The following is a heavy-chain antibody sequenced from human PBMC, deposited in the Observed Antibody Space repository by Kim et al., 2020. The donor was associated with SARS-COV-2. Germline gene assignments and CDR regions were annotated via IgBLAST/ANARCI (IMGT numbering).Heavy chain of an antibody. CDR1: GFTVSSNY. V-gene: IGHV3-53*01. J-gene: IGHJ4*02. CDR2: IYSGGST. D-gene: IGHD3-10*01. Sequence: GSLRLSCAASGFTVSSNYMSWVRQAPGKGLEWVSVIYSGGSTYYADSVKGRFTISRDNSKNTLYLQMNSLRAEDTAVYYCARDPYYYGSGGSRVYWGQGTLVTVSS. CDR3: ARDPYYYGSGGSRVY.